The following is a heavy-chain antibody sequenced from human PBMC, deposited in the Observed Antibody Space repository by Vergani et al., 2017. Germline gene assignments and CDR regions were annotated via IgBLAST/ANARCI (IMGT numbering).Heavy chain of an antibody. Sequence: QVQLQESGPGLVKPSQTLSLTCTVSGGSISSGGYYWSWIRQHPGKGLEWIGYIYYSGSTYYNPSLKSRVTISVETSKNQFSLKLSSVTSADTAVYYCARGGTVTTYYFDYWGQGTLVTVSS. CDR1: GGSISSGGYY. J-gene: IGHJ4*02. CDR3: ARGGTVTTYYFDY. V-gene: IGHV4-31*03. D-gene: IGHD4-17*01. CDR2: IYYSGST.